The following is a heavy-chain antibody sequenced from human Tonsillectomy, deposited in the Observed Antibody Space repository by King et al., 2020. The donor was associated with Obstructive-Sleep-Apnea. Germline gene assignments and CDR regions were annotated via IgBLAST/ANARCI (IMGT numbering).Heavy chain of an antibody. CDR3: VRDASRGVATSGYFDY. V-gene: IGHV3-30*04. CDR1: GFTFSNYP. D-gene: IGHD2-21*02. CDR2: TSSDGSNK. Sequence: QLVQSGGGVVQPGRSLRLSCAASGFTFSNYPMHWVRQAPGKGLEWVAVTSSDGSNKYYADSVQGRFTISRDNSKNTLFLQMNSLRAEDTAVYYCVRDASRGVATSGYFDYWGQGTLVTVSS. J-gene: IGHJ4*02.